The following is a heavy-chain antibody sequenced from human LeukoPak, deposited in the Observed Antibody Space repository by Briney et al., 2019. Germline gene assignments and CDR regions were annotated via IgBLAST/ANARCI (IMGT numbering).Heavy chain of an antibody. V-gene: IGHV4-39*01. D-gene: IGHD3-22*01. J-gene: IGHJ1*01. CDR1: GDSISSSSYY. Sequence: PSETLSLTCTISGDSISSSSYYWGWIRQPPGKGLEWIGDIYYRGSTYYSPSLKSRVSISIDTSNNQFSLTLNSVTAADMALYFCARRRYYDSTGYLDWGQGTLVTVSS. CDR3: ARRRYYDSTGYLD. CDR2: IYYRGST.